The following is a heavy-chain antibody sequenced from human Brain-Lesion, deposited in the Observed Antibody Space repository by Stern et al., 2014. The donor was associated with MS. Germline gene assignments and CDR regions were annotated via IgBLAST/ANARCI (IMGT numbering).Heavy chain of an antibody. CDR1: GFTFSNYW. J-gene: IGHJ5*01. CDR3: ARGERWFDY. D-gene: IGHD3-10*01. V-gene: IGHV3-74*02. CDR2: VNNDGRRT. Sequence: EMQMVESGGGLVQPGGSLRLSCAASGFTFSNYWMHWVRQAPGKGLVWVSRVNNDGRRTSYADSVKGRFTMSRDNAKNTLYLQMNSLRVEDTAIYYCARGERWFDYWGQGTLVTVSS.